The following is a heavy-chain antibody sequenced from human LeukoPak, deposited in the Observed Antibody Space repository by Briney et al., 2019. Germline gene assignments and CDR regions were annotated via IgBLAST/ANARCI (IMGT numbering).Heavy chain of an antibody. CDR1: GFTFSSYS. Sequence: GGSLRLSCAASGFTFSSYSMNWVRQAPGKGLEWASSISSSSSYIYYADSVKGRFTISRDNAKNSLYLQMNSLRAEDTAVYYCARGDDFWSGPNFDYWGQGTLVTVSS. CDR3: ARGDDFWSGPNFDY. V-gene: IGHV3-21*01. D-gene: IGHD3-3*01. CDR2: ISSSSSYI. J-gene: IGHJ4*02.